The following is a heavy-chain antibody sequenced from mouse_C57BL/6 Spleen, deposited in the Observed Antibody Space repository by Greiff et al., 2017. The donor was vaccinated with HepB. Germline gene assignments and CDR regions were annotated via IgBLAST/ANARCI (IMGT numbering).Heavy chain of an antibody. CDR3: ARWSTGFDY. J-gene: IGHJ2*01. CDR1: GYAFSSSW. Sequence: VQLQQSGPELVKPGASVKISCKASGYAFSSSWMNWVKQRPGKGLEWIGRIYPGDGDTNYNGKFKGKATLTADKSSSTAYMQLSSLTSEDSAVYFCARWSTGFDYWGQGTTLTVSS. V-gene: IGHV1-82*01. CDR2: IYPGDGDT.